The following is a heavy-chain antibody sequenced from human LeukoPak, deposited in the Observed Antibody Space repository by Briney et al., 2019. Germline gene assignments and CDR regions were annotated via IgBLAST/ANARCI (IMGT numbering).Heavy chain of an antibody. CDR3: ARDQFKWLGGNAFDI. J-gene: IGHJ3*02. D-gene: IGHD6-19*01. CDR2: ISYDGSNK. V-gene: IGHV3-30*01. CDR1: GFTFSSYA. Sequence: PGGSLRLSCAPSGFTFSSYAMHWVRQPPGKGRERVAVISYDGSNKYYAGSVKGRFTISRDNSKNTLYLEMNSLRAEDTAVYYCARDQFKWLGGNAFDIWAQGT.